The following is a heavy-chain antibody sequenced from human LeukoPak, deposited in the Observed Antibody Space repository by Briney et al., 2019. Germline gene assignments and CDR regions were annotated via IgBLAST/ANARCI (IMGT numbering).Heavy chain of an antibody. J-gene: IGHJ3*02. D-gene: IGHD3-10*01. CDR3: ARDPTDVFHDAFDI. V-gene: IGHV4-34*01. CDR1: GGSFSGYY. Sequence: SETLSLTCAVYGGSFSGYYWSWIRQPPGKGLEWIGEINHSGSTNYNPSLKSRVTISVDTSKNQFSLKLSSVTAADTAVYYRARDPTDVFHDAFDIWGQGTMVTVSS. CDR2: INHSGST.